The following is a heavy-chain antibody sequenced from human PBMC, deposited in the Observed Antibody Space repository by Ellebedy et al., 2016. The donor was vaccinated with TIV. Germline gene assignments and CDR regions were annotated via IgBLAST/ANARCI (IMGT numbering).Heavy chain of an antibody. Sequence: GESLKISCAASGFTFSRSAIGWVRQAPGKGLAWVSGLVGSGAQKYADSVKGRFTISRDNSKGTVDLQMNSLRVEDTAVYYCAKGGRTTVTTPYYYYYGMDVWGQGTTVTVSS. CDR2: LVGSGA. D-gene: IGHD4-11*01. CDR3: AKGGRTTVTTPYYYYYGMDV. CDR1: GFTFSRSA. J-gene: IGHJ6*02. V-gene: IGHV3-23*01.